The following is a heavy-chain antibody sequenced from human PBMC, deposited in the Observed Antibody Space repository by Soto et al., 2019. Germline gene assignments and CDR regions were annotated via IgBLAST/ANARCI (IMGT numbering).Heavy chain of an antibody. Sequence: QVQLVESGGGVVQPGRSLRLSCAASGFTFSSYAMHWVRQAPGKGLEWVAVISYDGSNKYYADSVKGRFTISRDNSKNTLYLQMNSLRAEDTAVYYCARELGDCSSTSCHQNPSYYGMVVWGQGTTVTVSS. D-gene: IGHD2-2*01. CDR1: GFTFSSYA. CDR3: ARELGDCSSTSCHQNPSYYGMVV. V-gene: IGHV3-30-3*01. CDR2: ISYDGSNK. J-gene: IGHJ6*02.